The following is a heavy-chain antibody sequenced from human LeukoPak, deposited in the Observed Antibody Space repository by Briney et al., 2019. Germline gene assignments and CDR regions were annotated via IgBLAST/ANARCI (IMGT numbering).Heavy chain of an antibody. V-gene: IGHV4-59*01. CDR3: ARTRYCSGGSCYYY. J-gene: IGHJ4*02. Sequence: SETLSLTCTVSGASITSYYWSWIRQPPGKGLEWIGYIYYSGSTNYNPSLKSRVTIAVDTSRTQFSLKLTSVTAADTAVYYCARTRYCSGGSCYYYWGQGTLVTVSS. D-gene: IGHD2-15*01. CDR1: GASITSYY. CDR2: IYYSGST.